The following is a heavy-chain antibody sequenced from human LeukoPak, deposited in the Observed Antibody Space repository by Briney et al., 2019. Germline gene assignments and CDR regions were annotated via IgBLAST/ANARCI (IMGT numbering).Heavy chain of an antibody. V-gene: IGHV1-2*02. Sequence: GASVKVSCKASGYTFTGYYMHWVRQAPGQGLEWMGWINPNSGGTNYAQKFRGRVTMTRDTSISTAYMELSRLRSDDTAVYYCARGAGIQLWLLGRLSEYFQHWGQGTLVTVSP. D-gene: IGHD5-18*01. J-gene: IGHJ1*01. CDR1: GYTFTGYY. CDR2: INPNSGGT. CDR3: ARGAGIQLWLLGRLSEYFQH.